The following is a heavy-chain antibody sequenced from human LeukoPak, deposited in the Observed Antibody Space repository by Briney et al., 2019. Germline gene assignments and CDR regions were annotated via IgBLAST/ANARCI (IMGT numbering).Heavy chain of an antibody. CDR2: INHSGST. Sequence: PSETLSLTCAVYGGSFSGYYWSWIRQPPGKGLEWIGEINHSGSTNYNPSLKSRVTISVDTSKNQFSLKLGSVTAADTAVYYCARGPRITIFGVPRGGFDYWGQGTLVTVSS. D-gene: IGHD3-3*01. CDR3: ARGPRITIFGVPRGGFDY. V-gene: IGHV4-34*01. J-gene: IGHJ4*02. CDR1: GGSFSGYY.